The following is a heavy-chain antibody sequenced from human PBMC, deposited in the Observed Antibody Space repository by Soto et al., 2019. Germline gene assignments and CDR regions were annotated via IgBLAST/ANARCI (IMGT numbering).Heavy chain of an antibody. V-gene: IGHV1-18*01. Sequence: GASVKVSCKASGYTFTSYGISWVRQAPGQGLERMGWISAYNGNTNYAQKLQGRVTMTTDTSTSTAYMELRSLRSDDTAVYYCARDSGYDFGRVRYFDYWGQGTLVTVSS. CDR1: GYTFTSYG. J-gene: IGHJ4*02. CDR3: ARDSGYDFGRVRYFDY. CDR2: ISAYNGNT. D-gene: IGHD5-12*01.